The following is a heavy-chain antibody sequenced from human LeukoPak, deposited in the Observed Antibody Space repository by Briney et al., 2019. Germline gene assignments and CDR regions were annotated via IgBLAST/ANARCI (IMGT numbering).Heavy chain of an antibody. V-gene: IGHV3-7*01. CDR3: ARGGGDIVVVPAAVDY. CDR2: IKQEGREK. CDR1: GFTFSSYW. J-gene: IGHJ4*02. Sequence: GGALRLSCAASGFTFSSYWMSWVRQAPGKGLDWVANIKQEGREKYYVDAVKGRFTIYRDEAKNPLYLQMISLGAEGMAVYYCARGGGDIVVVPAAVDYWGQGTLVTVSS. D-gene: IGHD2-2*01.